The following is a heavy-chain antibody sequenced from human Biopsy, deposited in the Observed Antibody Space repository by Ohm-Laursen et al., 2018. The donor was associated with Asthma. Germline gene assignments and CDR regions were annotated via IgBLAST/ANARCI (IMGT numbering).Heavy chain of an antibody. D-gene: IGHD6-6*01. CDR3: ARAVSSSSYWYFDL. Sequence: SDTLSLTCIVSGDAMSTSGSYWGWIRQSPGKGLEWIGSIYYSGRTYYNPSLECLFTISADTSKNPFSLKVTPLTAADTAVYYCARAVSSSSYWYFDLWGRGDLVTVSS. CDR1: GDAMSTSGSY. J-gene: IGHJ2*01. V-gene: IGHV4-39*02. CDR2: IYYSGRT.